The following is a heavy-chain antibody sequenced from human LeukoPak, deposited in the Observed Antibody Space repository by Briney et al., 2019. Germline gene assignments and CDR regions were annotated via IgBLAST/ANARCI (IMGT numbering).Heavy chain of an antibody. CDR2: ISSDSGAI. CDR3: ARELAY. V-gene: IGHV3-48*01. CDR1: GFTFSSYA. Sequence: GGSLRLSCTASGFTFSSYAMSWVRQAPGKGLEWVSYISSDSGAIYYADSVKGRFTISRDNAQKSPYLQMNSLRAEDTAVYYCARELAYWGQGALVTVSS. J-gene: IGHJ4*02.